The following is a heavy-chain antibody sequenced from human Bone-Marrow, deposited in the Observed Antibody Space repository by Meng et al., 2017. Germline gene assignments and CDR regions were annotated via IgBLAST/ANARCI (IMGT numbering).Heavy chain of an antibody. V-gene: IGHV4-34*01. J-gene: IGHJ4*02. CDR2: INHSGST. D-gene: IGHD6-19*01. Sequence: SETLSLTCAVYGGSFSGYYWSWIRQPPGKGLEWIGEINHSGSTNYNPSLKSRVTISVDTSKNQFSLKLSSVTAADTAVYYCARDWGYSSGWYDYWGRGTLVTVSS. CDR1: GGSFSGYY. CDR3: ARDWGYSSGWYDY.